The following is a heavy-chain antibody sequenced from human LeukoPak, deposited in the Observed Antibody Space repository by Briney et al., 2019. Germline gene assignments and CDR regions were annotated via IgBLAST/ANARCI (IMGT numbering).Heavy chain of an antibody. CDR3: VHRLGVGAAPDY. D-gene: IGHD6-13*01. Sequence: SGPTLVNPPQTLTLTCTVSGFSLSRSGVAVGWIRQAPGKALEWLAVIFWTDDKGYSPSLRNRLTITKDTSNNQVVLTLANVDPVDTATYYCVHRLGVGAAPDYWGPGTLVTVSS. CDR2: IFWTDDK. J-gene: IGHJ4*02. V-gene: IGHV2-5*01. CDR1: GFSLSRSGVA.